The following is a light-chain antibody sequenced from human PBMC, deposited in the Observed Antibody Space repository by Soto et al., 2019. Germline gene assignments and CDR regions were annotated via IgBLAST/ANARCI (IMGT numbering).Light chain of an antibody. CDR1: QSVLYSSNNKNY. Sequence: DIVMTQSPDSLAVSLGERATINCKSSQSVLYSSNNKNYLAWYQQNPGQPPKLLISWASTRESGVPDRFRGSGSGTDFTLTISSLQAEDVAVYYCQQYYSAPWTFGQGTKVEIK. V-gene: IGKV4-1*01. CDR2: WAS. CDR3: QQYYSAPWT. J-gene: IGKJ1*01.